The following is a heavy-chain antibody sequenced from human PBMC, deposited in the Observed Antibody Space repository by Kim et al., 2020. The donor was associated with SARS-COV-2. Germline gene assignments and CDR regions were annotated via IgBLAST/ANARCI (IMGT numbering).Heavy chain of an antibody. Sequence: PSLKNRVTLSVDTSKNQFSLKLSSVTAADTAVYYCARGDYYDSRGGQGDIWGQGTMVTVSS. V-gene: IGHV4-31*02. CDR3: ARGDYYDSRGGQGDI. J-gene: IGHJ3*02. D-gene: IGHD3-22*01.